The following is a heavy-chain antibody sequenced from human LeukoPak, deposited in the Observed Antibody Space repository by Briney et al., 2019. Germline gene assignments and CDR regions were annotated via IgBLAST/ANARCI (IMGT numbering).Heavy chain of an antibody. Sequence: PSETLSLTCTVSGGSISSSSYYWGWIRQPPGKGLEWIGSIYYSGSTYYNPSLKSRVTISVDTSKNQFSLKLSSVTAADTAVYYCASSEVDYYDSSGFYYYYMDVWGKGTTVTVSS. CDR3: ASSEVDYYDSSGFYYYYMDV. V-gene: IGHV4-39*01. CDR1: GGSISSSSYY. D-gene: IGHD3-22*01. CDR2: IYYSGST. J-gene: IGHJ6*03.